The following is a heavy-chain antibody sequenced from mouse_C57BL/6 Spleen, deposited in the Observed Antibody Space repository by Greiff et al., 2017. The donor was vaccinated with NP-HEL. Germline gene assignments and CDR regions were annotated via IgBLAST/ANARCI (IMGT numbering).Heavy chain of an antibody. CDR2: INPNYGTT. J-gene: IGHJ3*01. CDR3: ARLGVEDGYEAWFAY. V-gene: IGHV1-39*01. CDR1: GYSFTDYN. Sequence: EVKLMESGPELVKPGASVKISCKASGYSFTDYNMNWVKQSNGKSLEWIGVINPNYGTTSYNQKFKGKATLTVDQSSSTAYMQLNSLTSEDSAVYYCARLGVEDGYEAWFAYWGQGTLVTVSA. D-gene: IGHD2-2*01.